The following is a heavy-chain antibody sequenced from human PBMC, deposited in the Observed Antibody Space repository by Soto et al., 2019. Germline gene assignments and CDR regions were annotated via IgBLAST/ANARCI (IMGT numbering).Heavy chain of an antibody. CDR2: ISYDGSNK. Sequence: GGSLRLSCSASGFNFNSYGMNWVRQAPGKGLEWVAVISYDGSNKYYADSVKGRFTISRDNSKNTLYLQMDSLRAEDTAVYYCAKEDNDFRFGPWGQGTLVTVSS. D-gene: IGHD3-3*01. CDR3: AKEDNDFRFGP. J-gene: IGHJ5*02. CDR1: GFNFNSYG. V-gene: IGHV3-30*18.